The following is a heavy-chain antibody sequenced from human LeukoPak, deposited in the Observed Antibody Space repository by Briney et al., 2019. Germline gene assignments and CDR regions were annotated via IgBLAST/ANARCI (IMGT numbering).Heavy chain of an antibody. D-gene: IGHD3-9*01. Sequence: ASVKVSSKASGGTFSSYAISWVRQAPGQGLEWMGGIIPIFGTANYAQKFQGRVTITADKSTSTAYMELSSLRSEDTAVYYCAREGYDILTGDPFYLGYYYMDVWGKGTTVTVSS. CDR2: IIPIFGTA. V-gene: IGHV1-69*06. J-gene: IGHJ6*03. CDR3: AREGYDILTGDPFYLGYYYMDV. CDR1: GGTFSSYA.